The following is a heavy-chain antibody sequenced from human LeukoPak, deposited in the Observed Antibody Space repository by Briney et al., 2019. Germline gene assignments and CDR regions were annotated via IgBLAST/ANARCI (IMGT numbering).Heavy chain of an antibody. Sequence: GGSLRLSCAASGFTFSSYGMHWVRQAPGKGLEWVAVIWYDGSNKYYADSVKGRFTISRDNAKNSLYLQMNSLRAEDTAVYYCARERRVTYYFDYWGQGTLVTVSS. CDR3: ARERRVTYYFDY. CDR2: IWYDGSNK. D-gene: IGHD3-9*01. CDR1: GFTFSSYG. V-gene: IGHV3-33*01. J-gene: IGHJ4*02.